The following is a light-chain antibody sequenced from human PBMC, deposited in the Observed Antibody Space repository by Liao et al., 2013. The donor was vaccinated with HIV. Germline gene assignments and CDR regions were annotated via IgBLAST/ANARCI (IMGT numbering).Light chain of an antibody. CDR2: YDS. CDR1: NIGSKS. Sequence: SYVLTQPPSVSVAPGKTAMITCGGNNIGSKSVHWYQQKSGQAPVVVIYYDSDRPSGIPERFSGSNSGTTATLAISGAQALDEADYYCQTWDTGTGVFGTGTKVTV. CDR3: QTWDTGTGV. J-gene: IGLJ1*01. V-gene: IGLV3-21*01.